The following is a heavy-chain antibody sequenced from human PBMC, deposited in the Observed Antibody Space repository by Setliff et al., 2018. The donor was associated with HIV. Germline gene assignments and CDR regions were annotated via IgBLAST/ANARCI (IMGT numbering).Heavy chain of an antibody. V-gene: IGHV4-4*02. CDR2: IYHSGST. D-gene: IGHD1-26*01. CDR3: ARRAAATTNFDY. J-gene: IGHJ4*02. Sequence: SETLSLTCAVSGGSISSSDWWSWVRQPPGKGLEWIGEIYHSGSTNYNSSLKSRVTLSLDTSKNQFSLKVTSVTAADTAVYYCARRAAATTNFDYWGQGTLVTVSS. CDR1: GGSISSSDW.